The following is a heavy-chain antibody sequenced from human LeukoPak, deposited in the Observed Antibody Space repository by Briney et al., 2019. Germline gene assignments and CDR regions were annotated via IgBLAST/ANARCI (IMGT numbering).Heavy chain of an antibody. V-gene: IGHV3-74*01. Sequence: AGGSLRLSCAASGFTFSSYWMHWVRKAPGKGLVWVSRISPDGSTTGHAASVKGRFTTSRDNAKNTLFLQMNSLRAEDTAVYYCTRDFDFSSAIWGQGTLVTVSS. CDR2: ISPDGSTT. D-gene: IGHD3-3*01. J-gene: IGHJ4*02. CDR3: TRDFDFSSAI. CDR1: GFTFSSYW.